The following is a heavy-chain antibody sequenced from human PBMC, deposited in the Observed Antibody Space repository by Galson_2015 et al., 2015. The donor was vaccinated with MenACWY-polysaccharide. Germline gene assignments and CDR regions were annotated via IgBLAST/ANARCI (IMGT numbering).Heavy chain of an antibody. CDR3: ARDSPTFGEIPYYYYYGMDV. Sequence: SLRLSCAASGFTFSSYWVSWVRQAPGKGLEWVANIKQDGSEKYYVDSVKGRFTISRDNAKNPLYLQMNSLRAEDTAVYYCARDSPTFGEIPYYYYYGMDVWGQGTTVTVSS. V-gene: IGHV3-7*01. D-gene: IGHD3-10*01. CDR1: GFTFSSYW. J-gene: IGHJ6*02. CDR2: IKQDGSEK.